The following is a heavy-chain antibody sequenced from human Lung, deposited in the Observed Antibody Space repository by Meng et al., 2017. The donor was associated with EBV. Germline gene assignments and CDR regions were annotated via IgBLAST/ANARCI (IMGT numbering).Heavy chain of an antibody. CDR1: GDSVSSNSAA. Sequence: QQAGARPGEPSPTPSPTCAIAGDSVSSNSAAWNWIRQSPSRGLEWLGRTYYRSKWYNDYAVSVKSRITINPDTSKNQFSLQLNSVTPEDTAVYYCARGATSVFDLWGRGTLVTVSS. V-gene: IGHV6-1*01. CDR2: TYYRSKWYN. J-gene: IGHJ2*01. CDR3: ARGATSVFDL.